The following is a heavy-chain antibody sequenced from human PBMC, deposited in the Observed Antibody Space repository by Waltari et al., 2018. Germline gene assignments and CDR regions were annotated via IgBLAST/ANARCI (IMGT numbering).Heavy chain of an antibody. CDR2: IIPMFGIP. CDR3: ARHELGISQFYYNMYV. Sequence: HVQLVQSGAEVKKPRSSVKVSCKASGGSVGCYGLSWVRQAPGQGLEWMGVIIPMFGIPEYSQKFQDRLTITADESTNTAYMELSSLSSKDTAIYYCARHELGISQFYYNMYVWGQGTTVTISS. V-gene: IGHV1-69*12. J-gene: IGHJ6*02. CDR1: GGSVGCYG. D-gene: IGHD3-16*01.